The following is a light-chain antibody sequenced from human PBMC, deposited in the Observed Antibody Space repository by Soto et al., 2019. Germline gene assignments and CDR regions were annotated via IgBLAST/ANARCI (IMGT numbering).Light chain of an antibody. Sequence: QSALTQPPSASGSPGQSVTISCTGTSSDVGRYNYVSWYQQHPGKAPKLMIYEVSKRPSGVPDRFSGSKSGNTAFLTVSGLQAEDEADYYCSSYAGSNNLVFGGGTQLTVL. V-gene: IGLV2-8*01. CDR2: EVS. CDR3: SSYAGSNNLV. J-gene: IGLJ2*01. CDR1: SSDVGRYNY.